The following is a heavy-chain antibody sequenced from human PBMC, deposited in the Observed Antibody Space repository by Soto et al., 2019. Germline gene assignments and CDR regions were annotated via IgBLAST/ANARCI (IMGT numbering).Heavy chain of an antibody. CDR2: IYSSGST. D-gene: IGHD4-17*01. V-gene: IGHV3-53*01. CDR1: GFSVSSTY. Sequence: EVQLVESGGGLIQPGQSLRLSCAASGFSVSSTYMSWVRQAPGKGLEWVSVIYSSGSTYYADFVKGRFTLSRDNSKNTVYLQISSLRAEDTAVYYCAKLPPGDTWGQGTLVTVSS. CDR3: AKLPPGDT. J-gene: IGHJ4*02.